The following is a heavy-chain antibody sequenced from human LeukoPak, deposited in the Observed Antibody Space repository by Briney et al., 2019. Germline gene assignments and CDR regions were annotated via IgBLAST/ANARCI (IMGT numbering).Heavy chain of an antibody. V-gene: IGHV3-23*03. CDR1: GFTFSSYA. CDR2: IYSGGST. CDR3: AKDQVAVATFDY. Sequence: GGSLRLSCAASGFTFSSYAMSWVRQAPGKGLEWVSVIYSGGSTYYADSVKGRFTISRDNSKNTLYLQMNSLRAEDTAVYYCAKDQVAVATFDYWGQGTLVTVSS. D-gene: IGHD6-19*01. J-gene: IGHJ4*02.